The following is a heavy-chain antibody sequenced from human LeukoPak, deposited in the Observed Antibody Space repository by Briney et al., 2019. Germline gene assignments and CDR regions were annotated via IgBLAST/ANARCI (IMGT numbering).Heavy chain of an antibody. CDR3: ARGRRDDSSGYYRFFDY. CDR2: IYTSGST. D-gene: IGHD3-22*01. Sequence: SETLSLTCTVSGGSISSYYWSWIRQPAGKGLEWIGRIYTSGSTNYNPSLKSRVTMSVDTSKNQFSLKLGSVTAADTAVYYCARGRRDDSSGYYRFFDYWGQGTLVTVSS. J-gene: IGHJ4*02. V-gene: IGHV4-4*07. CDR1: GGSISSYY.